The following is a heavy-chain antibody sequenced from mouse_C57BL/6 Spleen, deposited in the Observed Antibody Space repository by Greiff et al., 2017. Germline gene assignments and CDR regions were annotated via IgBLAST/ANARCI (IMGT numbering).Heavy chain of an antibody. D-gene: IGHD6-1*01. CDR2: ISSGGSYT. CDR3: ARRLNGDDGEFDD. J-gene: IGHJ1*01. V-gene: IGHV5-6*01. CDR1: GFTFSSYG. Sequence: EVHLVESGGDLVKPGGSLKLSCAASGFTFSSYGMSWVRQTPEKRLEWVATISSGGSYTYYPDSVKGRFTIARDNAKNTLYRQISSLKSEDTAMYYCARRLNGDDGEFDDWGQGTSVTVSS.